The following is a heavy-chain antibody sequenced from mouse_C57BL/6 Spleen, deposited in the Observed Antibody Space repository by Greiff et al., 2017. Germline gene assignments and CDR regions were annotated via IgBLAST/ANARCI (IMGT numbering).Heavy chain of an antibody. V-gene: IGHV1-19*01. CDR2: INPYNGGT. J-gene: IGHJ3*01. CDR1: GYTFTDYY. D-gene: IGHD6-1*01. Sequence: VQLKESGPVLVKPGASVKMSCKASGYTFTDYYMNWVKQSHGKSLEWIGVINPYNGGTSYNQKFKGKATLTVDKSSSTAYMELNSLTSEDSAVYYCARMEDSGWFAYWGQGTLVTVSA. CDR3: ARMEDSGWFAY.